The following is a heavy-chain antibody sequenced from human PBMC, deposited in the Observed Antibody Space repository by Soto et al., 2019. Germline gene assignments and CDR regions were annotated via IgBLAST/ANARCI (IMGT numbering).Heavy chain of an antibody. D-gene: IGHD2-2*01. V-gene: IGHV1-2*02. J-gene: IGHJ6*02. CDR1: GSTFTGYY. CDR2: INPHSGGP. CDR3: AKGGSSDWPYYYGMDV. Sequence: ASVKVSYQASGSTFTGYYIHWVRQAPGQGLDWVGWINPHSGGPKFAQKFQGRLTMTRDTSISTVYMELSGLTFDDTAVYYCAKGGSSDWPYYYGMDVWGPGTTVTV.